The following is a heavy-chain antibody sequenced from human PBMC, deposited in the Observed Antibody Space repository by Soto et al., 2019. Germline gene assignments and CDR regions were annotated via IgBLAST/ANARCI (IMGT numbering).Heavy chain of an antibody. CDR2: IWYDGSNK. CDR1: GFTFSSYG. V-gene: IGHV3-33*01. Sequence: QVPLVESGGGVVQPGRSLRLSCAASGFTFSSYGMHWVRQAPGKGLEWVAGIWYDGSNKYYADSVKGRFTISRDNSKNTLYLQMNSLRAEDTAVYYCARDLDRAAAAYYYGMDVWGQGTTVTVSS. CDR3: ARDLDRAAAAYYYGMDV. D-gene: IGHD2-2*01. J-gene: IGHJ6*02.